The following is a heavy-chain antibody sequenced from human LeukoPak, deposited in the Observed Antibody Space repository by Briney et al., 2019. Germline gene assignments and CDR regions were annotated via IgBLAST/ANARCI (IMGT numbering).Heavy chain of an antibody. Sequence: ASVQVSCKTSGYIFVHNGISWVRQAPGQGPEWMGWISAYYGDTKYAQKFQGRVTMTRDTSTSTVYMELRSLRSDDTAVYYCAREDPQGGYYPLFDYWGQGTLVTVSS. CDR2: ISAYYGDT. D-gene: IGHD3-22*01. CDR1: GYIFVHNG. J-gene: IGHJ4*02. V-gene: IGHV1-18*01. CDR3: AREDPQGGYYPLFDY.